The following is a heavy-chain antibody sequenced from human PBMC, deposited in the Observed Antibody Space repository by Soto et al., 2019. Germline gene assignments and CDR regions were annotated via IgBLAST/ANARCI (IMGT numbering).Heavy chain of an antibody. D-gene: IGHD7-27*01. CDR3: ARDPKTSGGQHWAFNYFDS. Sequence: GGSLRLSCAASGFSFSISPMHWVRQAPGKGPEWVALISYDGTNKFYVDSVKGRFTISRDNSKSTLYLQVDSLRPEDAAVYYCARDPKTSGGQHWAFNYFDSWGQGTLVTVSS. J-gene: IGHJ4*02. V-gene: IGHV3-30-3*01. CDR1: GFSFSISP. CDR2: ISYDGTNK.